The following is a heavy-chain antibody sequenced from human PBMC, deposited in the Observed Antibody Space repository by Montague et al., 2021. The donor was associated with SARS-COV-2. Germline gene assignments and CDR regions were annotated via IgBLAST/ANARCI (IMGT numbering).Heavy chain of an antibody. D-gene: IGHD3-3*01. CDR3: ARDTRGFWSGFGYYYYMDV. Sequence: SLRLSCAASGFTFSSYDMHWARQAPGKGLEWVAVISYDGSNKYYADSVKGRFTISRDNSKNTLYLQMNSLRAEDTALNYCARDTRGFWSGFGYYYYMDVWGKGPTVTVSS. CDR2: ISYDGSNK. V-gene: IGHV3-30*03. J-gene: IGHJ6*03. CDR1: GFTFSSYD.